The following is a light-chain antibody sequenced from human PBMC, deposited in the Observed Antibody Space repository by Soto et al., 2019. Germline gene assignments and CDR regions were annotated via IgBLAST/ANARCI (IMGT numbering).Light chain of an antibody. Sequence: DIQMTQSPSSLSASLGDRVTITCRASQRISNYVNWYQQKPGKAPKLLIYAASSLQSGVPSRFSGSGSGTDFTLTISSLQPEDFATYYCQQANSFPLTFGQGTRLEI. V-gene: IGKV1-39*01. CDR2: AAS. J-gene: IGKJ5*01. CDR1: QRISNY. CDR3: QQANSFPLT.